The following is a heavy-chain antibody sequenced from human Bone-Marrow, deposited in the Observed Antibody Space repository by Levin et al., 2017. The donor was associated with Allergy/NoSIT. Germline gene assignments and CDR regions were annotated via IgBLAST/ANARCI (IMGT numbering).Heavy chain of an antibody. CDR2: ISGSSSTI. CDR1: GFTFSSYS. J-gene: IGHJ2*01. D-gene: IGHD2-21*01. V-gene: IGHV3-48*04. CDR3: ARAHGDSPHWYFDL. Sequence: RTGGSLRLSCAAAGFTFSSYSMNWVRQAPGKGLEWVSYISGSSSTIYYADSVKGRFTISRDNAKNSLYLQMNSLRAEDTALYYCARAHGDSPHWYFDLWGRGTLVTVSS.